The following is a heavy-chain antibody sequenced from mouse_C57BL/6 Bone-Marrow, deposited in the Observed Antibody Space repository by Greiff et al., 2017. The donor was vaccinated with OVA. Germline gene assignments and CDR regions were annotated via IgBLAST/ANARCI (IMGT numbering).Heavy chain of an antibody. J-gene: IGHJ2*01. D-gene: IGHD2-4*01. Sequence: QVQLQQSGPELVKPGASVKISCKASGYAFSSSWMNWVKQRPGKGLEWIGRIYPGDGDTNYNGKFKGKATLTADKSSSTAYMQPSSLTSEDSAVYFCARLYYDYGVWGQGTTLTVSS. V-gene: IGHV1-82*01. CDR2: IYPGDGDT. CDR3: ARLYYDYGV. CDR1: GYAFSSSW.